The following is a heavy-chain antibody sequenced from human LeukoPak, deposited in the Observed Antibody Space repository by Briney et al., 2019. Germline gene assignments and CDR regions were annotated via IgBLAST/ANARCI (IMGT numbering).Heavy chain of an antibody. Sequence: TSETLSLTCTVSGGSISSYYWSWIRQPPGKGLEWIGYIYYSGSTNYNPSLKSRVTISVDTPKNQFSLKLSSVTAADTAVYYCARGGGYDYYFDYWGQGTLVTVSS. J-gene: IGHJ4*02. V-gene: IGHV4-59*01. CDR2: IYYSGST. CDR3: ARGGGYDYYFDY. D-gene: IGHD5-12*01. CDR1: GGSISSYY.